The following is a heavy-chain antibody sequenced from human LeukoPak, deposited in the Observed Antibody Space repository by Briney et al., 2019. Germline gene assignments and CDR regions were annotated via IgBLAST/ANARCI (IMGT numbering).Heavy chain of an antibody. CDR2: ISSSGSTI. CDR1: GFTFSDYY. D-gene: IGHD5-24*01. Sequence: GGSLRLSCAASGFTFSDYYMSWIRQAPGKGLEWVSYISSSGSTIYYADSAKGRFTISRDNAKNSLYLQMNSLRAEDTAVYYCARALRRWLQFPYYFDYWGQGTLVTVSS. J-gene: IGHJ4*02. V-gene: IGHV3-11*01. CDR3: ARALRRWLQFPYYFDY.